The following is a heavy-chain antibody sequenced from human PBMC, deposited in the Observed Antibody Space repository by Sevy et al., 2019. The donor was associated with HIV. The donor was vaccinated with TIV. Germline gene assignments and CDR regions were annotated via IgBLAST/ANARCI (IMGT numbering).Heavy chain of an antibody. Sequence: GGSLRLSCTGSGFTFGDYAMSWFRQAPGMGLEWVGFIRSKDYGGATEYAASVKGRFTISRDDSKGIAELQMNSLKTEDTAVYYCTRGYYYDSSGYSDYWGQGTLVTVSS. CDR3: TRGYYYDSSGYSDY. CDR2: IRSKDYGGAT. J-gene: IGHJ4*02. V-gene: IGHV3-49*03. D-gene: IGHD3-22*01. CDR1: GFTFGDYA.